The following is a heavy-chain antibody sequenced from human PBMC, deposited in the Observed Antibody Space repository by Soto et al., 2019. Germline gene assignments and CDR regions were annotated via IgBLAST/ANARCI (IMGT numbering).Heavy chain of an antibody. CDR2: IIPILGIA. J-gene: IGHJ5*02. CDR3: ARSAFYCSGGSCYSNWFDP. D-gene: IGHD2-15*01. V-gene: IGHV1-69*02. Sequence: ASVKVSCKASGGTFSSYTISWVRQAPGQGLEWMGRIIPILGIANYAQKFQGRVTITADKSTSTAYMELSSLRSEDTAVYYCARSAFYCSGGSCYSNWFDPWGQGTLVTVSS. CDR1: GGTFSSYT.